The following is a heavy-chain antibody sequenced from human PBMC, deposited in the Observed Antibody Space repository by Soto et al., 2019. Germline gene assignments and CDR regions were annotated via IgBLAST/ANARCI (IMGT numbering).Heavy chain of an antibody. J-gene: IGHJ4*02. D-gene: IGHD3-22*01. CDR3: ARRDYYDSSGYYYFDY. CDR1: GGSISSGGYY. Sequence: SETLSLTCTVSGGSISSGGYYWNWIRQHPGKGLEWIGYIYYSGSTYYNPSLKSRVTISVDTSKNQFSLKLSSVTAADTAVYYCARRDYYDSSGYYYFDYWGQGTLVTVSS. CDR2: IYYSGST. V-gene: IGHV4-31*03.